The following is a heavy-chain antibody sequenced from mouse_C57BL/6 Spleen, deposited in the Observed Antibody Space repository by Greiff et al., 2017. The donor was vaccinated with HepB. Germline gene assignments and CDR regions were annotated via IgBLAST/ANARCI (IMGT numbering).Heavy chain of an antibody. Sequence: EVQRVESGGGLVQPKGSLKLSCAASGFTFNTYAMHWVRQAPGKGLEWVARIRSKSSNYATYYADSVKDRFTISRDDSQSMLYLQMNNLKTEDKARYYCVRELGRRAMDDWGQGTSVTVSS. J-gene: IGHJ4*01. CDR3: VRELGRRAMDD. CDR1: GFTFNTYA. D-gene: IGHD4-1*01. CDR2: IRSKSSNYAT. V-gene: IGHV10-3*01.